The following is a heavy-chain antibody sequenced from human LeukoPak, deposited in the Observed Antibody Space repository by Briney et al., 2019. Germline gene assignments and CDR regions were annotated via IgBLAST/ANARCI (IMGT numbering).Heavy chain of an antibody. CDR3: AGDRTDYWYFDL. J-gene: IGHJ2*01. Sequence: GGSLRLSCVASGFNFNYAWMSWVRQAPGKGLEWVANIKQDGSEKYYVDSVKGRFTISRDNAKNSLYLQMSSLRAEDTAVYYCAGDRTDYWYFDLWGRGTLVNVSS. V-gene: IGHV3-7*05. CDR1: GFNFNYAW. CDR2: IKQDGSEK.